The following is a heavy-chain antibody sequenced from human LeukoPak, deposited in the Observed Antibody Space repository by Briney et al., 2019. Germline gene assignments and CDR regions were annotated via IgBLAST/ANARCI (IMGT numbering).Heavy chain of an antibody. J-gene: IGHJ4*02. CDR2: IYYSGST. Sequence: SKTLSLTCTVSGGSISSSSYYWGWIRQPPGKGLEWIGSIYYSGSTYYNPSLKSRVTVSVDTSKNQFSLKLSSVTAADTAVYYCARARRRGYSYGYYFDYWGQGTLVTVSS. D-gene: IGHD5-18*01. V-gene: IGHV4-39*07. CDR3: ARARRRGYSYGYYFDY. CDR1: GGSISSSSYY.